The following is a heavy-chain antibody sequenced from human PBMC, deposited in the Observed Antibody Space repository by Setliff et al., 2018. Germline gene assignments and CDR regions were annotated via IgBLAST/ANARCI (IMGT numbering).Heavy chain of an antibody. V-gene: IGHV1-24*01. J-gene: IGHJ5*02. CDR2: FDPEDGET. CDR1: GYTLTELS. CDR3: ARPSLWFGEFSNWFDP. D-gene: IGHD3-10*01. Sequence: GASVKVSCKVSGYTLTELSRHWVRQAPGKGLEWMGGFDPEDGETIYAQKFQGRVTMTEDTSTDTAYMELSSLRSEDTAVYYCARPSLWFGEFSNWFDPWGQGTLVTVSS.